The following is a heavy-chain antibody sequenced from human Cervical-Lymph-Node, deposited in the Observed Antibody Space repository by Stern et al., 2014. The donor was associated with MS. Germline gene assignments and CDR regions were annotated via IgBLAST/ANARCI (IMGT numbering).Heavy chain of an antibody. CDR2: IFPVFGTP. CDR3: ALSSETSDRWYSLGYDL. J-gene: IGHJ5*02. V-gene: IGHV1-69*01. CDR1: GGTFSKFT. D-gene: IGHD6-13*01. Sequence: VQLVQSGAEVTKPGSSVKVSCKASGGTFSKFTSSCVRQAPGQGLAWMGGIFPVFGTPTYAQEFRGRVTIAADVSTSTVYMELSSLRSDDTAVYYCALSSETSDRWYSLGYDLWGQGTLVTVSS.